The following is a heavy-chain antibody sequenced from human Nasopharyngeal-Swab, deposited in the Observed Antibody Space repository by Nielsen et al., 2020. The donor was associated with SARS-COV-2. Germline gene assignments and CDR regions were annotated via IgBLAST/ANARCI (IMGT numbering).Heavy chain of an antibody. J-gene: IGHJ5*02. D-gene: IGHD2/OR15-2a*01. Sequence: GESLKISCKTSGYDFAGYCIAWVRQKPGQGLEWMGIIYPDHSGTKYSPSFRGQVTFSVDKSISTAYLQWSNLEASDTAMYYCARNMGYFHTSIWLDPWGQGTLVTVSS. CDR1: GYDFAGYC. CDR2: IYPDHSGT. V-gene: IGHV5-51*01. CDR3: ARNMGYFHTSIWLDP.